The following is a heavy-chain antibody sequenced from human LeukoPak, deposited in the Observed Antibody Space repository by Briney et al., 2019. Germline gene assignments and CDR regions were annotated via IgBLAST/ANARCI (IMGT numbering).Heavy chain of an antibody. J-gene: IGHJ6*03. Sequence: ASVKVSCKASGYTFTGYYMHWVRPAPGQGLEWMGWINPNSGGTNYAQKFQGRVTMTRDTSISTAYMELSRLRSDDTAVYYCARPAGYKDYYYMDVWGKGTTVTVSS. D-gene: IGHD1-1*01. V-gene: IGHV1-2*02. CDR1: GYTFTGYY. CDR3: ARPAGYKDYYYMDV. CDR2: INPNSGGT.